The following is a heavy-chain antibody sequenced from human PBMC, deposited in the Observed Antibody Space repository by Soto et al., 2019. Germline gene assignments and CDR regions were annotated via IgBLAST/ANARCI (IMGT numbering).Heavy chain of an antibody. J-gene: IGHJ4*02. Sequence: GGPMRLSCAASGFTFSGYSMRWVRKAPGKGLEWISYINSGSSAIQYADSVKGRFSISRDNGKNSLYLQMSSLRVEDTAVYYCARVVSGSGAWLDYWGPGTLVTVSS. D-gene: IGHD3-10*01. V-gene: IGHV3-48*01. CDR1: GFTFSGYS. CDR3: ARVVSGSGAWLDY. CDR2: INSGSSAI.